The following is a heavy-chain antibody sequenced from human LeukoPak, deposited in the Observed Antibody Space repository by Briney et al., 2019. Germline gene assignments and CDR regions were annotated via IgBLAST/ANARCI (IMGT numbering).Heavy chain of an antibody. CDR3: AREGRYYYDSSGSRFDY. CDR2: ISSSGSTI. V-gene: IGHV3-48*03. CDR1: GFTFSSYE. J-gene: IGHJ4*02. Sequence: PGGSLRLSCAASGFTFSSYEMNWVRQAPGKGLEWVSYISSSGSTIYYADSVKGRFTISRDNAKNSLYLQMNSLRAEDTAVYYCAREGRYYYDSSGSRFDYWGQGTLVTVSS. D-gene: IGHD3-22*01.